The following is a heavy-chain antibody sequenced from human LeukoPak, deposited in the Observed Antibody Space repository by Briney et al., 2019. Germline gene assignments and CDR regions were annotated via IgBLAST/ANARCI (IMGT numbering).Heavy chain of an antibody. Sequence: SETLSLTCTVSGGSISSYYWSWIRQPPGKGLEWIGYIYYSGSTNYNPSLKSRVTISVDTSKNQFSLKLTSVTAADTAVYYCARLGGPAAVDYWGQGTLVTVSS. CDR2: IYYSGST. D-gene: IGHD2-2*01. CDR3: ARLGGPAAVDY. V-gene: IGHV4-59*01. CDR1: GGSISSYY. J-gene: IGHJ4*02.